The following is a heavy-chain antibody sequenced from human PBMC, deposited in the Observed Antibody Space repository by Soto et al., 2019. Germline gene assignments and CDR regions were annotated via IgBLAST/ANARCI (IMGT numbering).Heavy chain of an antibody. CDR2: ISGYNGNT. J-gene: IGHJ6*02. CDR3: AREGPAPYYYYGMDV. V-gene: IGHV1-18*01. Sequence: QVQQVQSRGEVKKPGASVKVSCKTSGYSFTTYGISWVRQAPGQGLEWMGWISGYNGNTNYAQKLQGRVTMTTDTSTSTAYMELRSLRSDDTAVYYCAREGPAPYYYYGMDVWGQGSTVTVSS. CDR1: GYSFTTYG.